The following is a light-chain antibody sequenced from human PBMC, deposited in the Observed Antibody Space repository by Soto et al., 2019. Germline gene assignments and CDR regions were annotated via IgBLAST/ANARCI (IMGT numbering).Light chain of an antibody. V-gene: IGKV1-39*01. J-gene: IGKJ1*01. CDR2: DAS. CDR3: QQSYTAPWT. Sequence: DIHMTQSPSSLSASLRDRVSITCRASQNITTCLPWYQQRPGRSPNLLIYDASHLQNGVPSRFSGSGSGPDFTITIDSLQPEDFSTSYCQQSYTAPWTFGHGTKVESK. CDR1: QNITTC.